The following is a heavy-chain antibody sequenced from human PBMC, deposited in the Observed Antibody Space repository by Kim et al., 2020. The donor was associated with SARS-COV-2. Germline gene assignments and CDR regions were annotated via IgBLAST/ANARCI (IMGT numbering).Heavy chain of an antibody. CDR1: GGSISSSSYY. D-gene: IGHD2-21*01. J-gene: IGHJ5*02. CDR3: ARDRNYGGGASDP. Sequence: SETLSLTCTVSGGSISSSSYYWGWIRQPPGKGLEWIGSIYYSGSTYYNPSLKSRVTISVDTSKNQFSLKLSSVTAADTAVYYCARDRNYGGGASDPWGQG. CDR2: IYYSGST. V-gene: IGHV4-39*07.